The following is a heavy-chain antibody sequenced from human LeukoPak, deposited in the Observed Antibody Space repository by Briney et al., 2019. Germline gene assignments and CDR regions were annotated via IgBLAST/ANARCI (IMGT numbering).Heavy chain of an antibody. CDR3: ASGRRLGY. CDR1: GFTFSNYW. V-gene: IGHV3-7*01. CDR2: IKEDGSEK. D-gene: IGHD6-25*01. Sequence: GGSLRLSCAASGFTFSNYWMSWVRQASGKGLEWVANIKEDGSEKYYVDSVKGRFTISRGNAKNSLYLQMNSLRAEDTAIYYCASGRRLGYWGQGTLVTVSS. J-gene: IGHJ4*02.